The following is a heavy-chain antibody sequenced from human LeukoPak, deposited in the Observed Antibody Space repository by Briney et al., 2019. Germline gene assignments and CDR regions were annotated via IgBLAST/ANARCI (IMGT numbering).Heavy chain of an antibody. CDR2: ISYDGSNK. CDR1: GFTFSSYA. J-gene: IGHJ3*02. Sequence: GGSLRLSCAASGFTFSSYAMHWVRQAPGKGLEWVAVISYDGSNKYYADSVKGRFTISRDNAKNSLYLQMNSLRAEDTAVYYCARGVTMIVVVITDAFDIWGQGTMVTVSS. V-gene: IGHV3-30*04. CDR3: ARGVTMIVVVITDAFDI. D-gene: IGHD3-22*01.